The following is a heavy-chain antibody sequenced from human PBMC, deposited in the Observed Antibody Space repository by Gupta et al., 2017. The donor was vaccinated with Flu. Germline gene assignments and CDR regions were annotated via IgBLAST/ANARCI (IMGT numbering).Heavy chain of an antibody. J-gene: IGHJ6*03. Sequence: EWMGWISGYNGNTNYARRLQDRVTMTTDKSTTTGYMELRSLTSDDTAVYYCTRGPRYCSTSRCWAENYYMDVWGKGTTVTVSS. V-gene: IGHV1-18*01. D-gene: IGHD2-2*01. CDR3: TRGPRYCSTSRCWAENYYMDV. CDR2: ISGYNGNT.